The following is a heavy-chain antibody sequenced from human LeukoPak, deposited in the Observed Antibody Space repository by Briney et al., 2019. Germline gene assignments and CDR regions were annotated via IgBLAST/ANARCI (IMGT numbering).Heavy chain of an antibody. J-gene: IGHJ4*02. CDR2: VGGSGGST. Sequence: PGGSLRLSCAASGFTFSGYAMNWVRQAPGKGLEWVSGVGGSGGSTYYADSVEGRFTISRDNSKNTLFLQMNSLRAEDTAVYYCAKAYGSGYYYAYFDYWGQGTLVTVSS. V-gene: IGHV3-23*01. CDR1: GFTFSGYA. CDR3: AKAYGSGYYYAYFDY. D-gene: IGHD3-10*01.